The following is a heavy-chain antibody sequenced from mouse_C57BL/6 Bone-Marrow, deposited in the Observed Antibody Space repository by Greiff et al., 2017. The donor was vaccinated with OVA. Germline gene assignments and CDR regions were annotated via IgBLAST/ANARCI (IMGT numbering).Heavy chain of an antibody. Sequence: QVQLQQSGAELARPGASVKLSCKASGYTFTSSGISWVKQRTGQGLEWIGEIYPRSGNTYYNEKFKGKATLTADKSSSTAYMELRSLTSEDSAVYFCARTPQLRLRTWFAYWGQGTLVTVSA. J-gene: IGHJ3*01. CDR1: GYTFTSSG. D-gene: IGHD3-2*02. CDR3: ARTPQLRLRTWFAY. CDR2: IYPRSGNT. V-gene: IGHV1-81*01.